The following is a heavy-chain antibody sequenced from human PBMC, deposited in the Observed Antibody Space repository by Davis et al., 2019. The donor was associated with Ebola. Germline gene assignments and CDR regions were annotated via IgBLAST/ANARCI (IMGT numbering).Heavy chain of an antibody. V-gene: IGHV3-48*03. J-gene: IGHJ5*02. CDR1: GFTFSSYE. CDR2: ISSSGSTI. D-gene: IGHD4-17*01. CDR3: ARDETTVTTGWFDP. Sequence: GGSLRLSCAASGFTFSSYEMNWVRQAPGKGLEWVSYISSSGSTIYYADSVKGRFTISRDNAKNSLYLQMNSLRAEDTAVYYCARDETTVTTGWFDPWGQGTLVTVSS.